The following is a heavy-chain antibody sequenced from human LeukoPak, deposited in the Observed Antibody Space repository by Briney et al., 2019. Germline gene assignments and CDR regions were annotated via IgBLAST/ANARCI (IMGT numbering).Heavy chain of an antibody. V-gene: IGHV4-34*01. CDR1: GGSISSYY. CDR2: INHSGST. Sequence: SETLSLTCTVSGGSISSYYWSWIRQPPGKGLEWIGEINHSGSTNYNPSLKSRVTISVDTSKNQFSLKLSSVTAADTAVYYCARVAAIPYNWFDPWGQGTLVTVSS. D-gene: IGHD6-13*01. J-gene: IGHJ5*02. CDR3: ARVAAIPYNWFDP.